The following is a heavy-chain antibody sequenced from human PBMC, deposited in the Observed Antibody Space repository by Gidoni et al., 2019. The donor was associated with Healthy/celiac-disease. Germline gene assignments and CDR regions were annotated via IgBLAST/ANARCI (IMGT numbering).Heavy chain of an antibody. V-gene: IGHV3-15*01. J-gene: IGHJ3*02. CDR1: GFTFSNAW. CDR3: TTDVRIADAFDI. CDR2: IKSKTDGGTT. Sequence: EVQLVESGGGLVKPGGSLRLSCAASGFTFSNAWMSWVRQAPGKGLEWVGRIKSKTDGGTTDYAAPVKGRFTISRDDSKNTLYLQMNSLKTEDTAVYYCTTDVRIADAFDIWGQGTMVTVSS. D-gene: IGHD6-13*01.